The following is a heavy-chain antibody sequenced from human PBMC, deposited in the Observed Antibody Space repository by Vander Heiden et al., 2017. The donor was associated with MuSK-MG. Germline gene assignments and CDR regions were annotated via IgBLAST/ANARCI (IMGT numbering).Heavy chain of an antibody. CDR1: GFTFSSYS. CDR2: ISSSSSTI. D-gene: IGHD3-22*01. V-gene: IGHV3-48*01. J-gene: IGHJ5*02. Sequence: EVQLVEYGGGLVQPGGSLRLSCAASGFTFSSYSMNWVRQAPGKGLEWVSYISSSSSTIYYADSVKGRFTISRDNAKNSLYLQMNSLRAEDTAVYYCARTTYYYDSSGYYLSWFDPWGQGTLVTVSS. CDR3: ARTTYYYDSSGYYLSWFDP.